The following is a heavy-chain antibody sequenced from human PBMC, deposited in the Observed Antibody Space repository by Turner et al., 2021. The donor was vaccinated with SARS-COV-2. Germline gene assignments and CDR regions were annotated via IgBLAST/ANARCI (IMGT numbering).Heavy chain of an antibody. D-gene: IGHD2-2*01. CDR2: FDPEDGEP. J-gene: IGHJ5*02. Sequence: QVQLVQSGAEVKKPGASVKVSCKISGYTLTELSMYWVRQAPGKGLEWMGGFDPEDGEPIYAQNFQGRVTMTEDTSTDTAYMELSSLRSDDTAVYFCATGYQLRVNWFDPWCQGTLVTVSS. CDR1: GYTLTELS. V-gene: IGHV1-24*01. CDR3: ATGYQLRVNWFDP.